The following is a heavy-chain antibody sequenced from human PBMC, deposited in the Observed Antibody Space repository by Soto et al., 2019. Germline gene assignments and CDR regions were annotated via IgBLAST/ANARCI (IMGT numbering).Heavy chain of an antibody. CDR3: ARGPRGRLRHCEY. V-gene: IGHV1-69*01. D-gene: IGHD4-17*01. J-gene: IGHJ4*02. CDR2: IIPMFGTT. CDR1: GGTFDNYA. Sequence: QVQLVQSGAEVKKPGSSVTVSCKASGGTFDNYAINWVRQAPGQGLEWVGGIIPMFGTTDYAQKFQGRVTITADADESTSTVYMDISTLRSNYTAVYYCARGPRGRLRHCEYWGQGTLVTVSS.